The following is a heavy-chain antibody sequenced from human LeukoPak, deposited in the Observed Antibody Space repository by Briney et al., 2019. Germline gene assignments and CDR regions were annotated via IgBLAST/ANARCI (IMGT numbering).Heavy chain of an antibody. J-gene: IGHJ4*02. CDR1: GYTFTSYG. CDR2: ISAYNGNT. D-gene: IGHD6-13*01. CDR3: ARARAAGTPTLFDY. Sequence: VASVKVSCKASGYTFTSYGIRWVRQAPGQGLEWMGWISAYNGNTNYAQKLQGRVTMTTDTSTSTAYMELRSLRSDDTAVYYCARARAAGTPTLFDYWGQGTLVTVSS. V-gene: IGHV1-18*04.